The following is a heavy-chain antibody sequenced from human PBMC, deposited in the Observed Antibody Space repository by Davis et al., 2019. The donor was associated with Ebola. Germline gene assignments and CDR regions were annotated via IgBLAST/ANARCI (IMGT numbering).Heavy chain of an antibody. V-gene: IGHV4-39*01. Sequence: PGGSLRLSCTVSGVSIPSTKYYWGWVRQPPGKRPEWIVSTYYSGTTYYSPSLRSRVTISIDTSRNQFSLRLSSVSAADTAVYYCVGATSVYYWDFDYWGQGTLVTVSS. CDR2: TYYSGTT. D-gene: IGHD3-22*01. CDR3: VGATSVYYWDFDY. CDR1: GVSIPSTKYY. J-gene: IGHJ4*02.